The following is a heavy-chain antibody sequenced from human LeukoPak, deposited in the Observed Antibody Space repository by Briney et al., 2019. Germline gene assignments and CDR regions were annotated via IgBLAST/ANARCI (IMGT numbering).Heavy chain of an antibody. CDR1: GFTFSSYD. D-gene: IGHD2-15*01. J-gene: IGHJ6*03. CDR2: ISGSGDST. V-gene: IGHV3-23*01. Sequence: GGSLRLSCAASGFTFSSYDMSWVRQAPGKGLEWVSAISGSGDSTYYAESVKGRFTISRDNSKNTLYLQMNSLRAEDTAVYYCAKDVVRSQGSNYYYKDVWGKGTTVTVSS. CDR3: AKDVVRSQGSNYYYKDV.